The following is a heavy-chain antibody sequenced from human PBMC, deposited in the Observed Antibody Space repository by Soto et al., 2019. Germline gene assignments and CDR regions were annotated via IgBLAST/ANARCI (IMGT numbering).Heavy chain of an antibody. Sequence: PSQTLSLTCAISGDSVSSNSAAWNWIRQSPSRGLEWLGRTYYRSKWYNDYAVSVKSRITINPDTSKNQFSLQLNSVTPEDTAVYYCARGNEAAAGPLAVEYNWFDPWGQGTLVTVSS. CDR3: ARGNEAAAGPLAVEYNWFDP. D-gene: IGHD6-13*01. CDR1: GDSVSSNSAA. V-gene: IGHV6-1*01. CDR2: TYYRSKWYN. J-gene: IGHJ5*02.